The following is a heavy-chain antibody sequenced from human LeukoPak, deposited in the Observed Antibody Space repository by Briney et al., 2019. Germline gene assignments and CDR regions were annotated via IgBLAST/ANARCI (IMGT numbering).Heavy chain of an antibody. CDR2: FDPEDGET. CDR3: ATDRRAPGIAAAGTAY. V-gene: IGHV1-24*01. CDR1: GYTLTELS. D-gene: IGHD6-13*01. Sequence: ASAKVSCKVSGYTLTELSMHWVRQAPGKGLEWMGGFDPEDGETIYAQKFQGRVTMTEDTSTDTAYMELSSLRSEDTAVYYCATDRRAPGIAAAGTAYWGQGTLVTVSS. J-gene: IGHJ4*02.